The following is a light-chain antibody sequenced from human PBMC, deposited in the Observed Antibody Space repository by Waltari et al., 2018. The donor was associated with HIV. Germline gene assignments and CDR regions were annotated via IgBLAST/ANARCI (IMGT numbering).Light chain of an antibody. CDR3: QSTDRSGSYII. V-gene: IGLV3-25*03. Sequence: SYELTQPPSLSVSPGQTARIPCSGDASSMKSGYWDQQKPGQAPVLVIYKDSERSSGIPERFSGSSSGTTVTLTISGAQAEDEAAYFCQSTDRSGSYIIFGGGTKLTVL. J-gene: IGLJ2*01. CDR1: ASSMKS. CDR2: KDS.